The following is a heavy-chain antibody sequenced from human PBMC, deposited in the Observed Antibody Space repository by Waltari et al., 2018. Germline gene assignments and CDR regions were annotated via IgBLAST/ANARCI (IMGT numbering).Heavy chain of an antibody. CDR1: GESFSGYR. CDR3: ARVNTMIRGISPPLDV. J-gene: IGHJ6*04. CDR2: INHGGGT. V-gene: IGHV4-34*01. Sequence: QVQLQQWGAGLLKPSETLSLTCAVYGESFSGYRWRGTRQPPGKGLGWIGEINHGGGTNYKPSLKSRVTISVDTSKNQVSLKLNSVTAADTGVYYCARVNTMIRGISPPLDVWGRGATVTVSS. D-gene: IGHD3-10*01.